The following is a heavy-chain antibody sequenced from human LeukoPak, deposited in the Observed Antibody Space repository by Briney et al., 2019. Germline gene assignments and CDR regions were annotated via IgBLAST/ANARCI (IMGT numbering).Heavy chain of an antibody. CDR2: IKREVEGGTA. Sequence: GGSLRLSCVGSGFIFSNVWMSWVRQAPGKGPEWIGRIKREVEGGTADYAAPGRGRFTISRDDSKNTVYLQMNSLKTEDTAVYYCSTFWFYYDTGAPVGIDCWGQGTLVTVSS. V-gene: IGHV3-15*01. CDR3: STFWFYYDTGAPVGIDC. D-gene: IGHD3-22*01. CDR1: GFIFSNVW. J-gene: IGHJ4*02.